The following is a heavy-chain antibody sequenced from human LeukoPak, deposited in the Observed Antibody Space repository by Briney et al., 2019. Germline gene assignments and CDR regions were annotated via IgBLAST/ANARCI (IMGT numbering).Heavy chain of an antibody. CDR2: IGPRGDIT. D-gene: IGHD3-10*01. CDR1: AFTFSNHG. V-gene: IGHV3-23*01. Sequence: GGSLRLSCAASAFTFSNHGMNWVRQAPGKGLQWVSGIGPRGDITYYADSVKGRFTISRDNSKNTLYLEVISLTAEDTAVYYCAKDDAWLQFGEWSQGTLVTVSS. CDR3: AKDDAWLQFGE. J-gene: IGHJ4*02.